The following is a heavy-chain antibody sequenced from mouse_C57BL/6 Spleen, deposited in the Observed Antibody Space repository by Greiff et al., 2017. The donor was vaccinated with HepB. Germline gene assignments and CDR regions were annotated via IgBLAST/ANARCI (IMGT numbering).Heavy chain of an antibody. D-gene: IGHD1-1*01. CDR2: IDPENGDT. V-gene: IGHV14-4*01. Sequence: EVKLQESGAELVRPGASVKLSCTASGFNIKDDYMHWVKQRPEQGLEWIGWIDPENGDTEYASKFQGKATITADTSSNTAYLQLSSLTSEDTAVYYCTTNYYGSSILFAYWGQGTLVTVSA. CDR1: GFNIKDDY. J-gene: IGHJ3*01. CDR3: TTNYYGSSILFAY.